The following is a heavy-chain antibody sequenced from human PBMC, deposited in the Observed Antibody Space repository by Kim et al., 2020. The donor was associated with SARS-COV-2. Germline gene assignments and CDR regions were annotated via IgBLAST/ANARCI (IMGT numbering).Heavy chain of an antibody. CDR1: GFTFRTYN. CDR3: AREDYDILTGYEPRGLN. J-gene: IGHJ4*02. V-gene: IGHV3-48*04. Sequence: GGSLRLSCAASGFTFRTYNMNWVRQAPGKGLEWVSYIGSRLVNIYYADSVKGRFTISRDNAKNSLYLQMNSLTAEDTAVYYCAREDYDILTGYEPRGLNWGQGTLVTVSS. CDR2: IGSRLVNI. D-gene: IGHD3-9*01.